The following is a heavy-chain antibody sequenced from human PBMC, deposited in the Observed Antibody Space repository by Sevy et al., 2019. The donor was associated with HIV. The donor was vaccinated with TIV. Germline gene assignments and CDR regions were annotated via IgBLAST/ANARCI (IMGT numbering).Heavy chain of an antibody. CDR2: IDGKGRST. V-gene: IGHV3-23*01. CDR3: AKTVNSGGGVVPAANYYYYGMDV. Sequence: GGSLRLSCAASGFTFSSYAMSWVRQAPGKGLEWVSAIDGKGRSTHYADSGKGRFTISRDNSKNTLYLQMNSLRAEDTAVYYCAKTVNSGGGVVPAANYYYYGMDVWGQGTTVTVSS. D-gene: IGHD2-2*01. CDR1: GFTFSSYA. J-gene: IGHJ6*02.